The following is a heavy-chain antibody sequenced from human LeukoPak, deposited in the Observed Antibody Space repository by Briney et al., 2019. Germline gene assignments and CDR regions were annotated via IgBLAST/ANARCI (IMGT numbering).Heavy chain of an antibody. D-gene: IGHD3-10*01. Sequence: GGSLRLSCAASGFTFSRYAMHWVRQAPGKGLEWVAFISYNGVNKNYADSVKGRFTISRDNSKNTLYLQMNSLRAEDTAVYYCAKDQFGRWDWGQGTLVTVSS. J-gene: IGHJ4*02. CDR2: ISYNGVNK. CDR3: AKDQFGRWD. V-gene: IGHV3-30-3*01. CDR1: GFTFSRYA.